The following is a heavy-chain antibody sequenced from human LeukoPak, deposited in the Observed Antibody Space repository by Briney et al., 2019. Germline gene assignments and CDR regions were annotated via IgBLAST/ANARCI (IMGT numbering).Heavy chain of an antibody. CDR2: IYYSGST. J-gene: IGHJ4*02. CDR1: GGSISSSSYY. CDR3: ARTDWKGY. V-gene: IGHV4-39*01. Sequence: PSETLSLTCTVSGGSISSSSYYWGWIRQPPGKGLEWIGGIYYSGSTYYNPSLKSRVTISVDTSKNQFSLKLSSVTAADTAVYYCARTDWKGYWGQGTLVTVSS. D-gene: IGHD1-1*01.